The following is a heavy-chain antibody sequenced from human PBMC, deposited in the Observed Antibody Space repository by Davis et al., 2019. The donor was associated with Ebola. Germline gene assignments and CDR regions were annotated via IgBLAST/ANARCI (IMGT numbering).Heavy chain of an antibody. V-gene: IGHV3-23*05. J-gene: IGHJ4*02. CDR3: AKSAFSDSVT. D-gene: IGHD2-21*01. CDR2: IHSSGIDT. CDR1: GFPFSAYG. Sequence: GESLKISCVASGFPFSAYGMSWVRQAPGKGLEWVSTIHSSGIDTYYADSVKGRFSIPRDNSKNILFLQMHSLRAEDTAIYYCAKSAFSDSVTWGQGTLVTVSS.